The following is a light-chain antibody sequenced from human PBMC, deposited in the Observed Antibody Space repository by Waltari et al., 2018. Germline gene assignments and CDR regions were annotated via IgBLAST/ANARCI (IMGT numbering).Light chain of an antibody. CDR3: QQSSRTPPWT. CDR2: AVS. Sequence: DIQMTQSPSSLSASVGDSVTITCRASQSISIYLNWYQQKPGKAPKLLISAVSSLQSGVPSRFSGSGSGTDFALTISSLQPEECATYYCQQSSRTPPWTFGQGTQVEIK. CDR1: QSISIY. J-gene: IGKJ1*01. V-gene: IGKV1-39*01.